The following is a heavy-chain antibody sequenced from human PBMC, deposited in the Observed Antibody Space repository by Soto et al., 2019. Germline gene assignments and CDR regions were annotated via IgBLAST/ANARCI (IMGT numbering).Heavy chain of an antibody. V-gene: IGHV1-3*05. CDR3: ARAVAVPADFDY. Sequence: QVQLVQSGAEEKKPGASVKVSSKASGYTFTSYAMHWVRQAPGQRLEWMGWINAGNGNTKYSQKFQGRVTITRDTSASTAYMELSSLRSEDTAVYYCARAVAVPADFDYWGQGTPVTVSS. CDR2: INAGNGNT. CDR1: GYTFTSYA. D-gene: IGHD6-19*01. J-gene: IGHJ4*02.